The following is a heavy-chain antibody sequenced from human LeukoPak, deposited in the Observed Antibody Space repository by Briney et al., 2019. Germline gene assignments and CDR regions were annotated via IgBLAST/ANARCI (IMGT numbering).Heavy chain of an antibody. D-gene: IGHD3-3*01. J-gene: IGHJ6*02. CDR1: GFYFSSNW. CDR3: ARWGTYYDFWSGYYLVNGMDV. V-gene: IGHV3-74*01. Sequence: GGSLRLSCAASGFYFSSNWMHWVRHAPGQGLVWVSRIKGDGISTNYADSVKGRFTISRDNAKNSLYLQMNSLRAEDTAVYYCARWGTYYDFWSGYYLVNGMDVWGQGTTVTVSS. CDR2: IKGDGIST.